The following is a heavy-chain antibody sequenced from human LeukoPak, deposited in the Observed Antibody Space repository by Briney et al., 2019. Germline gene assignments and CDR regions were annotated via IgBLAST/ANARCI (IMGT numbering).Heavy chain of an antibody. CDR3: AKEEWYSFDS. V-gene: IGHV3-7*01. CDR2: INPDGNEK. CDR1: GFTFTIHW. J-gene: IGHJ4*02. Sequence: QTGGSLRLSCEVSGFTFTIHWMSWVRQAPGKGLEWVAKINPDGNEKSYVDSVKGRFTISRDNAKNSLYLQMNNLRAEDTAMYYCAKEEWYSFDSWGQGYLVTVSS. D-gene: IGHD1-1*01.